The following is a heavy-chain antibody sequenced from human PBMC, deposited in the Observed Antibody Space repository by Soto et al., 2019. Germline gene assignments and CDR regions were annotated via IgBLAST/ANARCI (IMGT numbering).Heavy chain of an antibody. D-gene: IGHD6-13*01. CDR2: IDWDDDK. V-gene: IGHV2-70*11. CDR3: ARSTQQLDRRDAFDI. Sequence: SGPTLVNPTQTLTLTCTFSGFSLSTSGMCVSWIRQPPGKALEWLARIDWDDDKYYSTSLKTRLTISKDTSKNQVVLTMTNMDPVDTATYYCARSTQQLDRRDAFDIWGQGTMVTVSS. CDR1: GFSLSTSGMC. J-gene: IGHJ3*02.